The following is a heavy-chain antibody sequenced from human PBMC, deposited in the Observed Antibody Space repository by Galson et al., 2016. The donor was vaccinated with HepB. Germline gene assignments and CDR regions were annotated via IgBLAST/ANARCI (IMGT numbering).Heavy chain of an antibody. CDR3: ASGTGAYVQ. CDR1: GDSVSRNTAA. J-gene: IGHJ4*02. Sequence: CAISGDSVSRNTAAWNWIRQSPSRGHEWLGGTYYRSKWSSDYAVSMKSRITINADTSMNQFSLQLNSVTPEDTAVYYCASGTGAYVQWGQGTLVTVSS. D-gene: IGHD5-12*01. V-gene: IGHV6-1*01. CDR2: TYYRSKWSS.